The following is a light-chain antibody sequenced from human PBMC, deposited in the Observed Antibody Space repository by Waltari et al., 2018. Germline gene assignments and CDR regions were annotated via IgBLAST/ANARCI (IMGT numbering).Light chain of an antibody. CDR1: QSVSSN. CDR3: QQYDNCPRT. Sequence: ETVMTQSPGPLSVSPGERATLSCRASQSVSSNLACYQVQPGRPPRLLIYGASTRATGIPARFSGGGSGTEFTLTISSLQSEDFAVYYCQQYDNCPRTFGQGTKVEIK. J-gene: IGKJ1*01. V-gene: IGKV3-15*01. CDR2: GAS.